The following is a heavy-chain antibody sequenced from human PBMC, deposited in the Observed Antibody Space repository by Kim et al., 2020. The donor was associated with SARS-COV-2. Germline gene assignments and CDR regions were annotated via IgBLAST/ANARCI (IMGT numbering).Heavy chain of an antibody. V-gene: IGHV4-4*02. J-gene: IGHJ4*02. CDR1: GASISSNDW. CDR3: ARLKKSDTSGGYFRFDY. Sequence: SETLSLTCAVYGASISSNDWWTWVRQPPGKGLEWIGEIHHSGNVNYNPSLKSRVTVSVDTSKNQYSLILNSVTTADAAIYYCARLKKSDTSGGYFRFDYWGQGTLVSVST. CDR2: IHHSGNV. D-gene: IGHD3-10*01.